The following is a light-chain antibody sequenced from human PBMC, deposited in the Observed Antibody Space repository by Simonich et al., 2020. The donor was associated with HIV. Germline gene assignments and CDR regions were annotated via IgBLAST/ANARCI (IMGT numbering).Light chain of an antibody. CDR1: QSVSSSY. CDR2: DAS. V-gene: IGKV3D-20*01. Sequence: EIVLTQSPGTLSLSPGERATLSCRASQSVSSSYLAWYQQKPGLAPRLLIYDASNSATGIPDRFSGSGSGTDFTLTISSLEPEDFAVYFCQQYGSSPLTFGGGTKVEIK. J-gene: IGKJ4*01. CDR3: QQYGSSPLT.